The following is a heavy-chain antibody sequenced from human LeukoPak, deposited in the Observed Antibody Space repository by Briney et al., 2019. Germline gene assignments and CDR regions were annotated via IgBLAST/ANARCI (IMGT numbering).Heavy chain of an antibody. Sequence: SETLSLTCTVSGSSISRGYYWGWIRQPPGKGLECIASIYHSGSTYYNPSLKSRVTISVDTSKNQFSLKLSSATAADTAVYYCARTTTVTTGGWFDPWGQGTLVTVSS. D-gene: IGHD4-17*01. J-gene: IGHJ5*02. CDR1: GSSISRGYY. V-gene: IGHV4-38-2*02. CDR3: ARTTTVTTGGWFDP. CDR2: IYHSGST.